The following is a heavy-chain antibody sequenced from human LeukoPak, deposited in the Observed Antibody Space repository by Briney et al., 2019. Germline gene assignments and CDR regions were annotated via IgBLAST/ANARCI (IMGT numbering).Heavy chain of an antibody. V-gene: IGHV4-39*07. CDR1: GGSISSSSYY. CDR3: ARASSGSTSDGHYFDY. CDR2: IYYSGST. J-gene: IGHJ4*02. Sequence: SETLSLTCTVSGGSISSSSYYWGWIRQPPGKGLEWIGSIYYSGSTYYNPSLKSRVTISVDTSKNQFSLKLSSVTAADTAVYYCARASSGSTSDGHYFDYWGQRTLVTVSS. D-gene: IGHD6-19*01.